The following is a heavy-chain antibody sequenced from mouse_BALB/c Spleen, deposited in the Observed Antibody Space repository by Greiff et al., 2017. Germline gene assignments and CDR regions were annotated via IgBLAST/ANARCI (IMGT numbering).Heavy chain of an antibody. Sequence: QVQLQQSGAGLVKPGASVKLSCKASGYTFTEYIIHWVKQRSGQGLEWIGWFYPGSGSIKYNEKFKDKATLTADKSSSTVYMELSRLTSEDSAVYFCARQYYYGSSFYAMDYWGQGTSVTVSS. CDR2: FYPGSGSI. D-gene: IGHD1-1*01. CDR1: GYTFTEYI. J-gene: IGHJ4*01. V-gene: IGHV1-62-2*01. CDR3: ARQYYYGSSFYAMDY.